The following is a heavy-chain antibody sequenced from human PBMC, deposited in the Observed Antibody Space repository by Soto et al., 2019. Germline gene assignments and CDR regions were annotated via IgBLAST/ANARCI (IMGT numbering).Heavy chain of an antibody. V-gene: IGHV4-30-2*01. CDR3: ARSGYSYGPNPLLY. CDR2: IYHSGST. D-gene: IGHD5-18*01. J-gene: IGHJ4*02. Sequence: SETLSLTCAVSGGSISSGGYSWSWIRQPPGKGLEWIGYIYHSGSTYYNPSLKSRVTISVDRSKNQFSLKLSSVTAADTAVYYCARSGYSYGPNPLLYWGQGTLVTVSS. CDR1: GGSISSGGYS.